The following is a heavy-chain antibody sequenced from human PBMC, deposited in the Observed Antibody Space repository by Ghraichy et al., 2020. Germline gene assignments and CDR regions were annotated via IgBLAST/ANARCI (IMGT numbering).Heavy chain of an antibody. V-gene: IGHV3-23*01. J-gene: IGHJ4*01. CDR2: ISATGTNT. CDR3: AKDRRWYSSSWSADY. CDR1: GFSFSSYA. D-gene: IGHD6-13*01. Sequence: GGSLRLSCAASGFSFSSYAMSWVRQAPGKGLEWVSSISATGTNTYYAQSVKGRFTISRDNSKNTLYLQMNSLRAEDTAVYYCAKDRRWYSSSWSADYWGHGALVTFSS.